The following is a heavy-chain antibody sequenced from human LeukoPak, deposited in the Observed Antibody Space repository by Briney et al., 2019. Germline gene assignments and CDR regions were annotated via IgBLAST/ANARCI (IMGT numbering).Heavy chain of an antibody. CDR1: GFTFSSYG. CDR3: AKSQSRYCSSTSCYEGDYYYGMDV. J-gene: IGHJ6*02. CDR2: ISYDGSNK. Sequence: PGGSLRLSCAASGFTFSSYGMHWVRQAPGKGLEWVAVISYDGSNKYYADSVKGRFTISRDNSKSTLYLQMNSLRAEDTAVYYCAKSQSRYCSSTSCYEGDYYYGMDVWGQGTTVTVSS. D-gene: IGHD2-2*01. V-gene: IGHV3-30*18.